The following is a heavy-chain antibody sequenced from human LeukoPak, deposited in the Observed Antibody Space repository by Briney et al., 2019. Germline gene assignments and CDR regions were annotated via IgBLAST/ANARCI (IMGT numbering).Heavy chain of an antibody. J-gene: IGHJ3*02. V-gene: IGHV3-23*01. CDR2: ISGSGGST. CDR1: GFTSSSYT. CDR3: AKRYYYGSEPTYGAFDI. Sequence: PGGSLRLSCAASGFTSSSYTMSWVRQAPGKGLEWVSAISGSGGSTYYADSVKGRFTISRDNSKNTLYLQMNSLRAEDTAVYYCAKRYYYGSEPTYGAFDIWGQGTMVTVSS. D-gene: IGHD3-10*01.